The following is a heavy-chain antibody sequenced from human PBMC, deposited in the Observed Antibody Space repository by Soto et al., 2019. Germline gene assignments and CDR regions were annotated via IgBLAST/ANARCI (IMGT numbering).Heavy chain of an antibody. D-gene: IGHD3-22*01. CDR2: IYYSGST. J-gene: IGHJ3*02. CDR3: AREGGSYDSGGYLIRGAFDI. Sequence: SETLSLTCSVSGGSISSYYWSWIRQPPGKGLEWIGYIYYSGSTNYNPSLKSRVTISVDTSKNQFSLKLSSVTAADTAVYYCAREGGSYDSGGYLIRGAFDIWGQGTMVTVSS. V-gene: IGHV4-59*01. CDR1: GGSISSYY.